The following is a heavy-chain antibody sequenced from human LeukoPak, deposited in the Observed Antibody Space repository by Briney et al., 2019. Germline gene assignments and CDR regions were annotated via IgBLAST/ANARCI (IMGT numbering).Heavy chain of an antibody. V-gene: IGHV3-7*01. Sequence: PGESLRLSCAASGFTFTTYWMSWVRQAPGKGLEWVANIKQDGTEKYYVDSVKGRFTISRDNAKNSLYLQMNSLRAEDTAVYYCARTRLVVAAPFAPDNWFDPWGQGTLVTVSS. J-gene: IGHJ5*02. CDR3: ARTRLVVAAPFAPDNWFDP. D-gene: IGHD2-15*01. CDR1: GFTFTTYW. CDR2: IKQDGTEK.